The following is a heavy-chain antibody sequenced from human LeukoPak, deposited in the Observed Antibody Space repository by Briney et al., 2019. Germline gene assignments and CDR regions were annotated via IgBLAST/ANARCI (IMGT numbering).Heavy chain of an antibody. J-gene: IGHJ3*02. CDR1: GFTFSSYS. Sequence: GGSLRLSCAASGFTFSSYSMNWVRQAPGKGLEWVSSISSSSSYIYYADSVKGRFTISRDNAKNSLYLQMNSLRAEDTAVYYCAKEHGGSSWYEDAFDIWGQGTMVTVSS. CDR2: ISSSSSYI. V-gene: IGHV3-21*04. D-gene: IGHD6-13*01. CDR3: AKEHGGSSWYEDAFDI.